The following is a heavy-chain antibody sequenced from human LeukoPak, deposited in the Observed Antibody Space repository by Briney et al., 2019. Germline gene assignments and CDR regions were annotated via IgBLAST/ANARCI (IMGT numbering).Heavy chain of an antibody. D-gene: IGHD4-17*01. CDR2: IYPGDSDT. J-gene: IGHJ3*02. Sequence: GESLKISCKGSGYSFTSYRIGGVRQVPGKGLEWMGIIYPGDSDTRYSPSFQGQVTISADKSISTAYLQWSSLKASDAAMYYCATSGGDYGDYVAFDAFDIWGQGTMVTVSS. V-gene: IGHV5-51*01. CDR3: ATSGGDYGDYVAFDAFDI. CDR1: GYSFTSYR.